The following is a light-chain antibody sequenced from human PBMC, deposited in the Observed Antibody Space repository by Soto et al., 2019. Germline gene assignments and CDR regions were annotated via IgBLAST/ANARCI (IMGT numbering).Light chain of an antibody. CDR3: QQLNSYPPT. J-gene: IGKJ4*01. Sequence: QLTQSPSSLSASVGDRVTTTCRASQGISSYLAWYQQKPGKAPKLLIYAASTLQSGVPSRFSGSGSGTDFTLTISSLQPEDFATYYCQQLNSYPPTFGGGTKVDI. V-gene: IGKV1-9*01. CDR1: QGISSY. CDR2: AAS.